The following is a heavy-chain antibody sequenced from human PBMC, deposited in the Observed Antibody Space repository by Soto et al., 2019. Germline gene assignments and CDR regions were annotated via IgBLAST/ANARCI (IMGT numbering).Heavy chain of an antibody. CDR1: GFTFSNYA. CDR2: ISGSGSTT. CDR3: AKTAAQRGAYYFDY. V-gene: IGHV3-23*01. J-gene: IGHJ4*02. D-gene: IGHD2-2*01. Sequence: EVQLLDSGGGLVQPGGSLRLSCAASGFTFSNYAMSWVRQAPGKGLEWVSSISGSGSTTYYTDSVKGRFTISRDNSKSTLSLQMDSLRAEDTAIYYCAKTAAQRGAYYFDYWGQGTLLTVSS.